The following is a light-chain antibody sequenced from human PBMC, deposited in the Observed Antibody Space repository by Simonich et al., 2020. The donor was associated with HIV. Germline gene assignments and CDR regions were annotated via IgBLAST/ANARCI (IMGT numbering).Light chain of an antibody. V-gene: IGLV2-14*03. Sequence: QSALTQPPSASGSPGQSVAISCTGTSSDVGGYNYVSWYQQLPGEAPKLMIYDVSKRPSGVSNRFSGSKSGNTASLTISGLQAEDEADYYCSSYTSSSTWVFGGGTKLTVL. CDR1: SSDVGGYNY. CDR2: DVS. J-gene: IGLJ3*02. CDR3: SSYTSSSTWV.